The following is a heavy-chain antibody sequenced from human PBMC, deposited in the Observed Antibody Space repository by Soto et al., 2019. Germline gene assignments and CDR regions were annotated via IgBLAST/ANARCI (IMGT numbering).Heavy chain of an antibody. CDR3: ARVIAVAGGSY. D-gene: IGHD6-19*01. V-gene: IGHV4-34*01. CDR2: INHSGST. Sequence: SETLSLTCAVYGGSFSGYYWSWIRQPPGKGLEWIGEINHSGSTNYNPSLKSRVTISVDTSKNQFSLKLSSVTAADTAVYYCARVIAVAGGSYWGQGTLVTVSS. J-gene: IGHJ4*02. CDR1: GGSFSGYY.